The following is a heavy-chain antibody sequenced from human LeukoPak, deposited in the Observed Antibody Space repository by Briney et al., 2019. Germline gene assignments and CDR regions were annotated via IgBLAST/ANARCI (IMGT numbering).Heavy chain of an antibody. CDR2: IYYSGST. CDR1: GGPISSYY. CDR3: ARDLGTDIFDY. D-gene: IGHD2-21*02. V-gene: IGHV4-59*01. J-gene: IGHJ4*02. Sequence: PSETLSLTCTVSGGPISSYYWSWIRQPPGKGLEWIGYIYYSGSTNYNPSLKSRVTISVDTSKNQFSLKLSSVTAADMAVYYCARDLGTDIFDYWGQGTLVTVSS.